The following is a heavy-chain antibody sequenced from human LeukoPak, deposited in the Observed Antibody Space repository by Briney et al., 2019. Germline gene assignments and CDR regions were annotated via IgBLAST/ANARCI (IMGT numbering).Heavy chain of an antibody. V-gene: IGHV3-74*01. CDR2: INSDGSST. D-gene: IGHD1-26*01. CDR3: ARSSTHSGSYYYHYYYYYYMDV. J-gene: IGHJ6*03. Sequence: QPGGSLRLSCAASGFTFSRAPMSWVRQAPGKGLVWVSRINSDGSSTSYADSVKGRFTISRDNAKNTLYLQMNSLRAEDTAVYYCARSSTHSGSYYYHYYYYYYMDVWGKGTTVTVSS. CDR1: GFTFSRAP.